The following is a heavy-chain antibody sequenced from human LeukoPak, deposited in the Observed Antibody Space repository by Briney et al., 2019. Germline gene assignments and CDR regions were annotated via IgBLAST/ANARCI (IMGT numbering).Heavy chain of an antibody. D-gene: IGHD1-26*01. CDR1: GFTFSSYE. CDR3: ARDAVGARVDAFDI. Sequence: TGGSLRLSCAPSGFTFSSYEMNWVRQAPGKGLEWVSYISSSGSTIYYADSVKGRFTISRDNAKNSLYLQMNSLRAEDTAVYYCARDAVGARVDAFDIWGQGTMVTVSS. J-gene: IGHJ3*02. CDR2: ISSSGSTI. V-gene: IGHV3-48*03.